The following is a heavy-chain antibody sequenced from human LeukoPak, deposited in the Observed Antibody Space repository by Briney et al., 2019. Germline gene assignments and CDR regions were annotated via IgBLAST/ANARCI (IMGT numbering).Heavy chain of an antibody. CDR3: ARDRPTSGYSYGFDY. Sequence: SETLSLTCTVSGVSISSGGYYWSWIRQHPGKGLEWIGYIYYSGSTYYNPSLKSRVTISVDTSKNQFSLKLSSVTAADTAVYYCARDRPTSGYSYGFDYWGQGTLVTVSS. D-gene: IGHD5-18*01. J-gene: IGHJ4*02. CDR2: IYYSGST. CDR1: GVSISSGGYY. V-gene: IGHV4-31*03.